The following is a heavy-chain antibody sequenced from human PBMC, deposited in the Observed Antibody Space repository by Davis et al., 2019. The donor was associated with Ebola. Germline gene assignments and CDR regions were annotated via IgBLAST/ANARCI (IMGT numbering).Heavy chain of an antibody. Sequence: GESLKISCAASGFTFSSYAMSWVRQAPGKGLEWVSAISGSGGSTYYADSVKGRFTISRDNSKNTLYLQMNSLRAEDTAVYYCAKENHYVQPYNWFDPWGQGTLVTVSS. CDR3: AKENHYVQPYNWFDP. D-gene: IGHD4-17*01. CDR1: GFTFSSYA. V-gene: IGHV3-23*01. CDR2: ISGSGGST. J-gene: IGHJ5*02.